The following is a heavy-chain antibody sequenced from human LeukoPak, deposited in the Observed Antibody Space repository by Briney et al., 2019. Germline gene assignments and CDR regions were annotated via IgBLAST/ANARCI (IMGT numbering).Heavy chain of an antibody. Sequence: DSVKVSCKASGYTFTSYGISWVRQAPGQGLEWMGWIIAYNGNTNHAQKLQGRVTMGTLTSTSTAYMELRSLRSDDTAVYYCARDRDYSNYVYDYWGQGTLVTV. CDR3: ARDRDYSNYVYDY. J-gene: IGHJ4*02. V-gene: IGHV1-18*01. CDR1: GYTFTSYG. CDR2: IIAYNGNT. D-gene: IGHD4-11*01.